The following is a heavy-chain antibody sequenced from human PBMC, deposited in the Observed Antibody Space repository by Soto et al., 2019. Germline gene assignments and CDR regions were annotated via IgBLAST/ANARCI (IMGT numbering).Heavy chain of an antibody. CDR1: GYTFTSYD. Sequence: QVQLVQSGAEVKKPGASVKVSCKASGYTFTSYDINWVRQATGQGLEWMGWMNPNSGNTGYAQKFHGRVTMTRNTSISTAYMELSSLRSEDTAVYYCARFVSRRRALNWFDPWRPGPRVTVFS. CDR3: ARFVSRRRALNWFDP. V-gene: IGHV1-8*01. CDR2: MNPNSGNT. D-gene: IGHD6-25*01. J-gene: IGHJ5*02.